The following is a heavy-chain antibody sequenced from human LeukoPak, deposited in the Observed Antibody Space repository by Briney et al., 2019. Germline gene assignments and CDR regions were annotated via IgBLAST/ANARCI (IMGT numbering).Heavy chain of an antibody. CDR2: IYYSGST. V-gene: IGHV4-59*01. D-gene: IGHD6-25*01. Sequence: PSETLSLTCTVSGGSISSYYWSWIRQPPGKGLEWIGYIYYSGSTNYNPSLKSRVTISVDTSKNQFSLKLSSVTAADTAVYYCARVDGYRHYYYYMDVWGKGTTVTVSS. J-gene: IGHJ6*03. CDR3: ARVDGYRHYYYYMDV. CDR1: GGSISSYY.